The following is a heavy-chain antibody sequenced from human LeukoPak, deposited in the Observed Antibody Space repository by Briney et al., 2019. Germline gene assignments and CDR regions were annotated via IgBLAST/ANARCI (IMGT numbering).Heavy chain of an antibody. Sequence: ASVKVSCKASGYTFSGYYMHWVRQAPGQGLEWMGWINPNSGGTNYAQKFQGRVTMTRDTSISTAYMELSRLRSDDTAVYYCALNRGVVRGVICSWFDPWGQGTLVTVSS. CDR1: GYTFSGYY. CDR2: INPNSGGT. V-gene: IGHV1-2*02. J-gene: IGHJ5*02. D-gene: IGHD3-10*01. CDR3: ALNRGVVRGVICSWFDP.